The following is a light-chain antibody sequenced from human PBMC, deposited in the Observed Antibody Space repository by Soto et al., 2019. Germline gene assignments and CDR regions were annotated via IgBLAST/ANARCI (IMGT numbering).Light chain of an antibody. CDR2: AAS. V-gene: IGKV1-12*01. CDR3: QQANTFPFT. J-gene: IGKJ3*01. CDR1: QGLSTW. Sequence: DIQMTQSPSSVSASVGDRVTITCRASQGLSTWLAWYQQQPGKAPKLLIYAASSLQSGVPSRFSGSGSGTDITLTICSLQPEDFATYYCQQANTFPFTFGPGTKVDIK.